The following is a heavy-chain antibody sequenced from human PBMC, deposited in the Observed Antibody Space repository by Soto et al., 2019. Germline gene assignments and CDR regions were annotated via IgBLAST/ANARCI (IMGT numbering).Heavy chain of an antibody. D-gene: IGHD6-19*01. CDR1: GGSVSSNSYS. CDR2: IYSSENT. Sequence: SETLSLTCTVSGGSVSSNSYSWGWVRQSPGKGLEWIGTIYSSENTYYNPSLLSRVTISVDTSKNEFSLRLSSVTAADTAVYYCARGIAVAATRLEYWGPGTLVTVSS. CDR3: ARGIAVAATRLEY. J-gene: IGHJ4*02. V-gene: IGHV4-39*01.